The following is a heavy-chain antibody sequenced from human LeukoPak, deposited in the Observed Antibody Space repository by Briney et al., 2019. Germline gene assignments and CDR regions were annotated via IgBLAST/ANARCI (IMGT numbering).Heavy chain of an antibody. CDR2: ISDSGGIT. V-gene: IGHV3-23*01. CDR3: AKRGAVIRVILVGFHKEAYYFDS. D-gene: IGHD3-22*01. Sequence: GGSLRLSCAVSGITLSNYGVSWVRQAPGKGLEWVAGISDSGGITKYADSVKGRFTISRDNSKNTLYLQMNSLRAEETAVYFFAKRGAVIRVILVGFHKEAYYFDSWGQGALVTVSS. J-gene: IGHJ4*02. CDR1: GITLSNYG.